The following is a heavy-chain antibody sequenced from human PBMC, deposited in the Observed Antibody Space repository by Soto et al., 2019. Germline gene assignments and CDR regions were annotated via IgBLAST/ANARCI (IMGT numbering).Heavy chain of an antibody. CDR1: GFTFSSYA. Sequence: GGSLRLSCAASGFTFSSYAMHWVRQAPGKGLEWVAVISYDGSNKYYADSVKGRFTISRDNSKNTLYLQMNSLRAEDTAVYYCAPIGDGSMDYWGQGTLVTVSS. J-gene: IGHJ4*02. CDR2: ISYDGSNK. D-gene: IGHD3-10*01. CDR3: APIGDGSMDY. V-gene: IGHV3-30-3*01.